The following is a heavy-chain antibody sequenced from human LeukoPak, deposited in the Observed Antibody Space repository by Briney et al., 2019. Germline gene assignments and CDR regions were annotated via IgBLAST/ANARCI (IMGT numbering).Heavy chain of an antibody. J-gene: IGHJ4*02. CDR1: GYTFTGYY. CDR2: INPNSGGT. D-gene: IGHD3-16*02. V-gene: IGHV1-2*02. Sequence: SVKVSCKASGYTFTGYYMHWVRQAPGQGLEWMGWINPNSGGTNYAQKFQGRVTMTRDTSISTAYMELSRLRSDDTAVYYCARAHHRRVYDYVWGSYPYWGQGTLVTVSS. CDR3: ARAHHRRVYDYVWGSYPY.